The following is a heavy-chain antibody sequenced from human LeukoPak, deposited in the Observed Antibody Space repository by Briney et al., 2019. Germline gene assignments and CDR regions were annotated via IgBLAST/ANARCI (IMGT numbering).Heavy chain of an antibody. J-gene: IGHJ6*03. Sequence: ASVKVSCKASGYTFSDYDINWVRQAPGQGLEWMGWINPNSGNAGYARKFQGRVTMTRNTSISTAYMELSSLRSEDTAVYYCARALAWGGSSYSYYYMDVWDKGTTVTVSS. CDR3: ARALAWGGSSYSYYYMDV. CDR2: INPNSGNA. V-gene: IGHV1-8*01. CDR1: GYTFSDYD. D-gene: IGHD1-26*01.